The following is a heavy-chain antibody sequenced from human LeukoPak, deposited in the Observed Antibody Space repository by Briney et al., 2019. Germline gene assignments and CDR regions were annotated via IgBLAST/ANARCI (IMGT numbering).Heavy chain of an antibody. D-gene: IGHD5/OR15-5a*01. J-gene: IGHJ4*02. CDR2: MNPNSGNT. CDR1: GYTFTSYD. V-gene: IGHV1-8*01. Sequence: ASVKVSCKASGYTFTSYDINWVRQATGQGLEWMGWMNPNSGNTGYAQKFQGRVTMTRNTSISTAYMELSSLRSEDTAVYYCARVGCLRPRFDYWGQGTLVTVSS. CDR3: ARVGCLRPRFDY.